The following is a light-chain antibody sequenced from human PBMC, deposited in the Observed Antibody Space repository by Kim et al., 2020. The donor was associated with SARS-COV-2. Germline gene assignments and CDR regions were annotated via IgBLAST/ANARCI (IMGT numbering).Light chain of an antibody. V-gene: IGKV3-20*01. J-gene: IGKJ1*01. CDR3: QQYGSSSRWT. CDR2: GAS. CDR1: QSVSGTY. Sequence: QGERATLSCRASQSVSGTYLAWYQQKTGQAPRLLIYGASSRATGIPDRISGSGSGTDFTLTISRLEPEDFAVYYGQQYGSSSRWTFGQGTKVDIK.